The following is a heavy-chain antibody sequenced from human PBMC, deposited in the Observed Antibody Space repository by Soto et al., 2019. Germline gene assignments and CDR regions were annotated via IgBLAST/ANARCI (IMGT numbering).Heavy chain of an antibody. D-gene: IGHD6-13*01. CDR3: ARVWSSSWPSYYFDY. V-gene: IGHV1-46*01. J-gene: IGHJ4*02. CDR1: GYTFTSYY. Sequence: QVQLVQSGAEVKKPGASVKVSCKASGYTFTSYYMHWVRQAPGQGLEWMGIINPSGGSTSYAQKFQGGVTMTRDTSTSTVYMELSSLRSEDTAVYYCARVWSSSWPSYYFDYWGQGTLVTVSS. CDR2: INPSGGST.